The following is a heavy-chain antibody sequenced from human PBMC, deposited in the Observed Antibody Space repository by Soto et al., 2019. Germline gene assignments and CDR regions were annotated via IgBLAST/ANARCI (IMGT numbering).Heavy chain of an antibody. CDR1: GYSFTSYL. D-gene: IGHD1-26*01. CDR3: ATIVGATTGSDSLRPDPHPWPRYYYYGRDV. CDR2: IYPGDSDT. V-gene: IGHV5-51*01. Sequence: GEALTISCKGSGYSFTSYLIGWVRQIPGKGLEWMGIIYPGDSDTRYSPSFQGQVTISADKSLSTTYLQWSSLKASVNALYYRATIVGATTGSDSLRPDPHPWPRYYYYGRDVWGPGTTGTVS. J-gene: IGHJ6*02.